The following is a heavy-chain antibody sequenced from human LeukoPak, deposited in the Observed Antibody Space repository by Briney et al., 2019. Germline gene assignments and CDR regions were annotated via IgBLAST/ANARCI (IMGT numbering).Heavy chain of an antibody. CDR3: ARVGVYYYDSSGYSNWFDP. J-gene: IGHJ5*02. CDR1: GFTFSDYY. Sequence: GGSLRLSCAASGFTFSDYYMSWIRQAPGKGLEWVSYISSSGSTIYYADSVKGRFTISRDNAKNSLYLQMNSLRAEDTAVYYCARVGVYYYDSSGYSNWFDPWGQGILVTVSS. V-gene: IGHV3-11*01. CDR2: ISSSGSTI. D-gene: IGHD3-22*01.